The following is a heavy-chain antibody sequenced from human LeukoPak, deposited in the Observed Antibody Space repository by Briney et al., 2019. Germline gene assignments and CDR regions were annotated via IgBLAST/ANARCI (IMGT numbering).Heavy chain of an antibody. V-gene: IGHV1-2*02. J-gene: IGHJ4*02. CDR1: GYTFTGYY. Sequence: ASVKVSCKASGYTFTGYYMHWVRQAPGQGLEWMGWINPNSGGTNYAQKFQGRVTMTRDTSISTAYMELSRLTSVDTAVYYCARDLYDSSVNGYWGQGTLVTVSS. CDR2: INPNSGGT. D-gene: IGHD3-22*01. CDR3: ARDLYDSSVNGY.